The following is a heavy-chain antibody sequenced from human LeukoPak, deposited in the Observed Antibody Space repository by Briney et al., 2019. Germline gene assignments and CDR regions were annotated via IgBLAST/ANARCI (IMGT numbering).Heavy chain of an antibody. CDR1: GGSISSSSYY. J-gene: IGHJ6*03. Sequence: SETLSLTCTVSGGSISSSSYYWGWIRQPPGTGLEWIGYIYYSGSTNYNPSLKSRVTISVDTSKNQFSLKLSSVTAADTAVYYCARDGNPYSYGDYYYYMDVWGKGTTVTVSS. V-gene: IGHV4-61*01. CDR2: IYYSGST. D-gene: IGHD5-18*01. CDR3: ARDGNPYSYGDYYYYMDV.